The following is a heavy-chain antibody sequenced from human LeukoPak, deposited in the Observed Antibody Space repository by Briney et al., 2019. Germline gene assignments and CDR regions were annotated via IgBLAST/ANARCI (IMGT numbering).Heavy chain of an antibody. CDR1: GYTFTSYD. CDR3: ARSFFGDNYYDSSGYYYAPDY. Sequence: ASVKVSCKASGYTFTSYDINWVRQATGQGLEWMGWMNPNSGNTGYAQKFQGRVTMTRNTSISTAYMELSSLRSEDTAVYYCARSFFGDNYYDSSGYYYAPDYWGQGTLVTVSS. CDR2: MNPNSGNT. J-gene: IGHJ4*02. V-gene: IGHV1-8*01. D-gene: IGHD3-22*01.